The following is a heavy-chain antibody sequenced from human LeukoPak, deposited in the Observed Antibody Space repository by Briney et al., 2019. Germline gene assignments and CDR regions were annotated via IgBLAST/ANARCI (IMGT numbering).Heavy chain of an antibody. CDR2: IYYSGST. CDR3: ARQSPLVRAFDI. Sequence: SETLSLTCTVSGGSISSYYWSWIRQPPGKGLEWIGYIYYSGSTNYNPSLKSRVTISVDTYKNQFSLKLSPVTAADTAVYYCARQSPLVRAFDIWGQGTMVTVSS. V-gene: IGHV4-59*08. CDR1: GGSISSYY. J-gene: IGHJ3*02. D-gene: IGHD3-10*01.